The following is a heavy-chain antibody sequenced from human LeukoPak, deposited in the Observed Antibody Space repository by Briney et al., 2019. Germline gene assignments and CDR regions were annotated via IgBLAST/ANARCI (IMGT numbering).Heavy chain of an antibody. CDR2: ISGSSSSI. CDR1: GFTFSLYS. J-gene: IGHJ6*03. CDR3: ARVKSNYFFKYYMDV. V-gene: IGHV3-21*01. D-gene: IGHD5/OR15-5a*01. Sequence: GGSLILSCEASGFTFSLYSMSWVRQAPGKGLEWVSSISGSSSSIYYTDSLKGRFTISRDNAKNSLYLHMTSLRAEDTAVYYCARVKSNYFFKYYMDVWAKGTTVTVSS.